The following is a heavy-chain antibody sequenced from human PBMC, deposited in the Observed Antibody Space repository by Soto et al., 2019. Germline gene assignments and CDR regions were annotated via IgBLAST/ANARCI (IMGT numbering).Heavy chain of an antibody. CDR1: GDTFTTNS. CDR2: IIPVVGTT. J-gene: IGHJ4*02. D-gene: IGHD2-8*01. V-gene: IGHV1-69*06. CDR3: ARGLLYATTYFDY. Sequence: QVQLVQSGAEVKKPGSSVKVSCKASGDTFTTNSLNWVRQAPGQGLEWMGGIIPVVGTTKYAQKYQDRVTITGDKSTNTAYMELSSLRSDDTAVYYSARGLLYATTYFDYWGQGTPVTVSS.